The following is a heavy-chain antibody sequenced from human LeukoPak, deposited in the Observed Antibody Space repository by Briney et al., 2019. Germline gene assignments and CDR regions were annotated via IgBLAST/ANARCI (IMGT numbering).Heavy chain of an antibody. Sequence: GGSLRLSCAASGFTFSSYEMNWVRQAPGKGLEWVSYISSSGSTIYYAHSVKGRFTISRDNAKNSLYLQMNSLRAEDTAVYYCARRYSSSWYSSHYWGQGTLVTVSS. CDR3: ARRYSSSWYSSHY. J-gene: IGHJ4*02. CDR2: ISSSGSTI. D-gene: IGHD6-13*01. CDR1: GFTFSSYE. V-gene: IGHV3-48*03.